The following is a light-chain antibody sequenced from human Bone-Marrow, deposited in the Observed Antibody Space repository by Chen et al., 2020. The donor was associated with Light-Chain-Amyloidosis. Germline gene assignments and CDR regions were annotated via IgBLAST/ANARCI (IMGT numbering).Light chain of an antibody. Sequence: SYEVTQAPSVSVSPGQTASITCSGDQLGNKYVSWYQQRPGQSPTLIIYEDHRRPSGVPERFSGSTSGNTATLTISGTQATDESDYYCQAWGGDIVVFGGGTKLTVL. CDR3: QAWGGDIVV. V-gene: IGLV3-1*01. CDR1: QLGNKY. CDR2: EDH. J-gene: IGLJ2*01.